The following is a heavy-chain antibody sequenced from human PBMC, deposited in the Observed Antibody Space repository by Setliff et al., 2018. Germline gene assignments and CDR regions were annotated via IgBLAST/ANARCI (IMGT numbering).Heavy chain of an antibody. CDR2: IYYSGLT. D-gene: IGHD3-10*01. V-gene: IGHV4-39*02. J-gene: IGHJ5*02. CDR1: GDSFKSDSFY. Sequence: SETLSLTCTVSGDSFKSDSFYWGWIRQPPGKGLEWIGTIYYSGLTYYTPSLRSRATISVDTSKNRFSLQLSSVTAADTAVYYCAGYQGSGSNYKVVNWFDPWGQGTLVTVS. CDR3: AGYQGSGSNYKVVNWFDP.